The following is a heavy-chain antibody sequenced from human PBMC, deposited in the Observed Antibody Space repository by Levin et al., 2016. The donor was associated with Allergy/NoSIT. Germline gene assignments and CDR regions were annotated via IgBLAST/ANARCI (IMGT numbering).Heavy chain of an antibody. D-gene: IGHD2-15*01. Sequence: GGSLRLSCAASGFTFSDYYMTWIRQAPGKGLEWVSYISSSSSYTNYADSVKGRFTISRDNAKKSLYLQMNSLRAEDTAVYYCAKIQGRYCSGGGCVVDYWGQGTLVTVSS. J-gene: IGHJ4*02. CDR3: AKIQGRYCSGGGCVVDY. CDR1: GFTFSDYY. V-gene: IGHV3-11*03. CDR2: ISSSSSYT.